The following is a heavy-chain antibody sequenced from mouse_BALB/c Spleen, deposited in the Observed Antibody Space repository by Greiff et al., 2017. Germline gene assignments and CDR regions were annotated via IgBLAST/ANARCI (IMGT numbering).Heavy chain of an antibody. CDR3: ARVRLGLYAMDY. J-gene: IGHJ4*01. D-gene: IGHD2-12*01. V-gene: IGHV5-4*02. CDR1: GFTFSDYY. Sequence: VQLKESGGGLVKPGGSLKLSCAASGFTFSDYYMYWVRQTPEKRLEWVATISDGGSYTYYPDSVKGRFTISRDNAKNNLYLQMSSLKSEDTAMYYCARVRLGLYAMDYWGQGTSVTVSS. CDR2: ISDGGSYT.